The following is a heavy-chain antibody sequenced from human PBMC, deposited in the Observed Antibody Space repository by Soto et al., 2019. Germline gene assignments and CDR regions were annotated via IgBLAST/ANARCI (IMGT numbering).Heavy chain of an antibody. Sequence: ASVKVSCKASGYTFTGYYMHWVRQAPGQGLEWMGWINPNSGGTNYAQKFQGWVTMTRDTSISTAYMELSRLRSDDTAVYYCARASLSYDSSGYRNYYGMDVWGQGTTVTVSS. CDR2: INPNSGGT. V-gene: IGHV1-2*04. CDR1: GYTFTGYY. CDR3: ARASLSYDSSGYRNYYGMDV. D-gene: IGHD3-22*01. J-gene: IGHJ6*02.